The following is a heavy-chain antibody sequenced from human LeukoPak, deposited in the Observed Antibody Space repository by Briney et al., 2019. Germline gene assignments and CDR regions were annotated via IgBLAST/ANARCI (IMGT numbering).Heavy chain of an antibody. J-gene: IGHJ4*02. V-gene: IGHV4-59*11. D-gene: IGHD3-10*01. CDR1: GGCISSHY. Sequence: SETLSLTCTVSGGCISSHYCSWIRQPPGKGLEWIGYIYYSGSTNYHPSLKSRVTISVDTSKNQFSLKLSSVTAADTAVYYCARVVPPRGYFDYWGQGTLVTVSS. CDR2: IYYSGST. CDR3: ARVVPPRGYFDY.